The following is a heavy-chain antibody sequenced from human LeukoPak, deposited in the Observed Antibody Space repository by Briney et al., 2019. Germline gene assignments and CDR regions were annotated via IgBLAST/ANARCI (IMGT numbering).Heavy chain of an antibody. CDR3: ARGHTAVTRHFDF. Sequence: GASVKVSCKASGYTFTSYVIHWVRQAPGQRLEWMGWINAGNGNTKYSQEFQDRVTITRDTSASTVYMELSSLRSEDMAVYYCARGHTAVTRHFDFWGQGTLVTVSS. J-gene: IGHJ4*02. CDR2: INAGNGNT. D-gene: IGHD4-17*01. V-gene: IGHV1-3*03. CDR1: GYTFTSYV.